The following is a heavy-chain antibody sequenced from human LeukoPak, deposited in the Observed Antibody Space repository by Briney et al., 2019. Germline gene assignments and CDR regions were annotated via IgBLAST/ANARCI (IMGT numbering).Heavy chain of an antibody. J-gene: IGHJ4*02. D-gene: IGHD4-11*01. CDR1: GFTFSNYW. V-gene: IGHV3-74*01. Sequence: GGSLRLSCAASGFTFSNYWMHWVRQVPGKGLVWVSRINPGGSNIAYADSVKGRFTISRDDAKSTLYLQMNSLRAEDTAVYYCARSNQADDYWGQGTLVTVSS. CDR2: INPGGSNI. CDR3: ARSNQADDY.